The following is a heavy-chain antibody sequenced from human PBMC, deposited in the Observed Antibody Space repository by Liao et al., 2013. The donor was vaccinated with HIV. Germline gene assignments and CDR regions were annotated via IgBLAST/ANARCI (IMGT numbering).Heavy chain of an antibody. Sequence: QVQLQESGPGLVKSSETLSLTCTVSGGSISGYYWSWIRQPAGKGLEWIGRIYISGSTNYNPSLKSRVTMSVDTSKNQFSLKVNSVTAADTAVYYCARAIGSEIVPNYFDYWGQGALVTVSS. V-gene: IGHV4-4*07. CDR2: IYISGST. J-gene: IGHJ4*02. D-gene: IGHD2-8*01. CDR1: GGSISGYY. CDR3: ARAIGSEIVPNYFDY.